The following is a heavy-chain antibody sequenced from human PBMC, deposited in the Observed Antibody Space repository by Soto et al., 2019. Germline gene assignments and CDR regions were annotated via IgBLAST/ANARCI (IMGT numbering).Heavy chain of an antibody. CDR3: ARDLTPIAAAATYYYYYMDV. V-gene: IGHV1-3*01. D-gene: IGHD6-13*01. Sequence: GASVKVSCKASGYTFTSYAMHWVRQAPGQRLEWMGWINAGNGNTKYSQKFQGRVTITRDTSASTAYMELSSLRSEGTAVYYSARDLTPIAAAATYYYYYMDVWGKGTTVTVSS. J-gene: IGHJ6*03. CDR2: INAGNGNT. CDR1: GYTFTSYA.